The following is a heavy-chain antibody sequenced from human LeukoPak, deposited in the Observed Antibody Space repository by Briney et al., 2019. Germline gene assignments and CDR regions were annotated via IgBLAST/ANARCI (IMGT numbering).Heavy chain of an antibody. Sequence: GESLKISCEGSGYTFTDYWIGWVRQMPGKGLEWMAIIHPSDSDTRYSPSFQGQVTISADKSISTAYLQWSSLKASDTAVYYCAKLAGAAYTWVDPWGQGTLVTVFS. CDR3: AKLAGAAYTWVDP. CDR2: IHPSDSDT. V-gene: IGHV5-51*01. J-gene: IGHJ5*02. CDR1: GYTFTDYW. D-gene: IGHD3-16*01.